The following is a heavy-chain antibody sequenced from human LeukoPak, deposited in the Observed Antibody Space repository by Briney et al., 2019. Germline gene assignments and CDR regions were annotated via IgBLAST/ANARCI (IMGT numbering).Heavy chain of an antibody. CDR1: GYTFTGYY. V-gene: IGHV1-2*02. D-gene: IGHD3-22*01. CDR2: INPNSGGT. J-gene: IGHJ3*02. CDR3: AREGYYDSSGDRDAFDI. Sequence: ASVKVSCKASGYTFTGYYMHWVRQAPGQGLEWMGWINPNSGGTNYAQKFQGRVTMTRDTSISTAYMELSRLRSDDTAVYYCAREGYYDSSGDRDAFDIWGQGKMVTVSS.